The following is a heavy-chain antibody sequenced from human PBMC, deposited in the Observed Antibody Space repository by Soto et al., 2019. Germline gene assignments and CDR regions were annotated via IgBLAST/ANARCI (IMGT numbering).Heavy chain of an antibody. V-gene: IGHV4-30-4*01. Sequence: SETLSLTCTVSGESISSGDHYWSWVRQSPGEGLEWIGFIYYSGNTYYNPSLKSRVSMSVDTSNNQFSLKLNSVTAADTAVYYCARDAGYCNSVSCYPYNMDVWGQGTTVTVS. J-gene: IGHJ6*02. D-gene: IGHD2-15*01. CDR3: ARDAGYCNSVSCYPYNMDV. CDR2: IYYSGNT. CDR1: GESISSGDHY.